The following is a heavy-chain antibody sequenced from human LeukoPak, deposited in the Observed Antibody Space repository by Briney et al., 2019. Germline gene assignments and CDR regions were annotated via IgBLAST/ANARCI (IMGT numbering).Heavy chain of an antibody. J-gene: IGHJ4*02. Sequence: GRSLRLSCAASGFTFSSYGMHWVRQAPGKGLEWVAVISYDGSNKYYADSVKGRFTISRDNSKNTLYLQMSSLRAEDTAVYYCVKDQRGSGWYLFSLWGQGTLVTVSS. CDR3: VKDQRGSGWYLFSL. V-gene: IGHV3-30*18. CDR2: ISYDGSNK. CDR1: GFTFSSYG. D-gene: IGHD6-19*01.